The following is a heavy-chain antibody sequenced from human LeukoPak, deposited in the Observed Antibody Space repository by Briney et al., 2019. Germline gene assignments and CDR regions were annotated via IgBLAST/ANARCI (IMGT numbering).Heavy chain of an antibody. J-gene: IGHJ6*02. CDR1: GFTFSSYA. CDR3: AKDLTPAMVTSEQYYYYYGMDV. D-gene: IGHD5-18*01. V-gene: IGHV3-23*01. Sequence: GGSLRLSCAASGFTFSSYAMSWVRQAPGKGLEWVSAISGSGGSTYYAASVKGRFTISRDNSKNTLYLQMNSLRAEDTAVYYCAKDLTPAMVTSEQYYYYYGMDVWGQGTTVTVSS. CDR2: ISGSGGST.